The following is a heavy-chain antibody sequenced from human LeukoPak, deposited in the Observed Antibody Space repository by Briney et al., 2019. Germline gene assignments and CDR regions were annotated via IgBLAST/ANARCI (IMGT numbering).Heavy chain of an antibody. V-gene: IGHV1-18*04. D-gene: IGHD2-2*01. CDR2: ISAYNGNT. CDR3: ARYAKTLGHGPVAPLMYGMDV. J-gene: IGHJ6*02. Sequence: ASVKVSCKGSGYTFADYHIHWVRQAPGQGREWMGWISAYNGNTNYAQKLQGRVTMTTDTSTSTAYMELRSLRSDDTAVYYCARYAKTLGHGPVAPLMYGMDVWGQGTTVTVSS. CDR1: GYTFADYH.